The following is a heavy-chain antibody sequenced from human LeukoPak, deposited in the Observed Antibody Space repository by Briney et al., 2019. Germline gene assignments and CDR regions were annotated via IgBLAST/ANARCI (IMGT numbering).Heavy chain of an antibody. CDR1: GFTFSSYG. V-gene: IGHV3-30*18. CDR3: AKGSDYPDN. J-gene: IGHJ4*02. CDR2: ISYDGSNK. Sequence: TGRSLRLSCAASGFTFSSYGMHWVRQAPGKGLEWVAVISYDGSNKYYADSVKGRFTISRDNSKNTLYLQMNSLRAEDTCVYYCAKGSDYPDNWGQGTLVTDSS.